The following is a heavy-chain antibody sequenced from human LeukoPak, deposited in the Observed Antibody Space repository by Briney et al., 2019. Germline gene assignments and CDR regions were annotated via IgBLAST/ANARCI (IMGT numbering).Heavy chain of an antibody. Sequence: SETLSLTCTVSGGSISTYYWTWIRQSAGKGLEWIGRIYISGTTYYNPPLKSRVTISVDRSKNQFSLKLSSVTAADTAVYYCARGIPGGYQAFDIWGQGTMVTVSS. CDR1: GGSISTYY. CDR3: ARGIPGGYQAFDI. D-gene: IGHD5-12*01. CDR2: IYISGTT. V-gene: IGHV4-4*07. J-gene: IGHJ3*02.